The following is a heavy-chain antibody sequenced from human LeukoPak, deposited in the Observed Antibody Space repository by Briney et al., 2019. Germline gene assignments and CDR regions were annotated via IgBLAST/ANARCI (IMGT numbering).Heavy chain of an antibody. Sequence: GGSLILSCAVSGFSVTNSYMDWVRQAPGKGLEWVSLIRGSGATLYADSVKGRFTISRDDSKNTVYLQMNSQRVEDTAVYFCVRDRAGTQDWVEFDPWGQGTLVTVSS. CDR1: GFSVTNSY. D-gene: IGHD3-10*01. J-gene: IGHJ5*02. CDR2: IRGSGAT. CDR3: VRDRAGTQDWVEFDP. V-gene: IGHV3-66*03.